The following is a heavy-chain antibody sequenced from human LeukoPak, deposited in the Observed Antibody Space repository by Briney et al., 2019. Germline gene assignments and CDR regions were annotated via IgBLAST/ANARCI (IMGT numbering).Heavy chain of an antibody. D-gene: IGHD2-15*01. CDR3: ARTPGYCSGGSCYPGLGYYYYYMDV. CDR1: GYTFTGYY. V-gene: IGHV1-69*06. CDR2: IIPIFGTA. J-gene: IGHJ6*03. Sequence: ASVKVSCKASGYTFTGYYMHWVRQAPGQGLEWMGGIIPIFGTANYAQKFQGRVTITADRSTSTAYMELSSLRSEDTAVYYCARTPGYCSGGSCYPGLGYYYYYMDVWGKGTTVTVSS.